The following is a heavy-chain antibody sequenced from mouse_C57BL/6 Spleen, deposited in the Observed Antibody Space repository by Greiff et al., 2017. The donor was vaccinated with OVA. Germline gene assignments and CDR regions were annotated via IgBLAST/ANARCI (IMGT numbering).Heavy chain of an antibody. V-gene: IGHV1-52*01. D-gene: IGHD2-2*01. J-gene: IGHJ4*01. CDR2: IDPSDSET. Sequence: VQLQQPGAELVRPGSSVKLSCEASGYTFTSYWMHWVKQRPIQGLEWIGNIDPSDSETHYNQKFKDKATLTVDKSSSTAYMQLSSLTSEDSAVYYCATLYGYDGYYYAMDYWGQGTSVTVSS. CDR1: GYTFTSYW. CDR3: ATLYGYDGYYYAMDY.